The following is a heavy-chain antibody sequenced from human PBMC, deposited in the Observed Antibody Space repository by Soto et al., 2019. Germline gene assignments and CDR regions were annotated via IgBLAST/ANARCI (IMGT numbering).Heavy chain of an antibody. V-gene: IGHV3-30*18. J-gene: IGHJ4*02. D-gene: IGHD3-22*01. Sequence: LRLSCAASGFTFSKYDMHWVRQAPGKGLEWVAVISYDGSNKYYADSVKGRFTISRDNSKNTLSLQINSLRAEDTAIYYCAKNSDHSGIEYWGQGTLVTVSS. CDR2: ISYDGSNK. CDR3: AKNSDHSGIEY. CDR1: GFTFSKYD.